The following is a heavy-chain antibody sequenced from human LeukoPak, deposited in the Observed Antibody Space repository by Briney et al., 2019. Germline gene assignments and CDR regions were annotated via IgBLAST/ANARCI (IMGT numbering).Heavy chain of an antibody. Sequence: PGGSLRLSCAASGFTFSSYWMHWVRQAPGKGLVWVSRINSDGSSTSYADSVKGRFTISRDNAKNSLYLQMSSLRAEDTAVYYCARALGYSYGPGEYYFDYWGQGTLVTVSS. D-gene: IGHD5-18*01. CDR2: INSDGSST. CDR3: ARALGYSYGPGEYYFDY. V-gene: IGHV3-74*01. J-gene: IGHJ4*02. CDR1: GFTFSSYW.